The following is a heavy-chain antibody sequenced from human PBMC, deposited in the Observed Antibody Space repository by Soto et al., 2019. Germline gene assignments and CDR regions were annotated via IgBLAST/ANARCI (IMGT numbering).Heavy chain of an antibody. J-gene: IGHJ4*02. CDR1: GFTFSSYG. CDR2: ISYDGSNK. D-gene: IGHD6-19*01. CDR3: AKGLLDSSGWYFGAYYFDY. V-gene: IGHV3-30*18. Sequence: PGGSLRLSCAASGFTFSSYGMHWVRQAPGKGLEWVAVISYDGSNKYYADSVKGRFTISRDNSKNTLYLQMNSLRAEDTAVYYCAKGLLDSSGWYFGAYYFDYWGQGTLVTVSS.